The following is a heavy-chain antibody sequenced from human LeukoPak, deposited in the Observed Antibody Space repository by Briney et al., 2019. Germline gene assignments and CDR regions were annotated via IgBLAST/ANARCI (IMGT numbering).Heavy chain of an antibody. V-gene: IGHV1-8*01. Sequence: GASVKVSCKASGYTFTSYDINWVRQATGQGLEWMGWMNPNSGNTGYAQKFQDRVTMTRNTSISTAYMELSSLRSEDTAVYYCARGGVPAAGWGYYYYYMDVWGKGTTVTVSS. CDR3: ARGGVPAAGWGYYYYYMDV. D-gene: IGHD2-2*01. CDR2: MNPNSGNT. J-gene: IGHJ6*03. CDR1: GYTFTSYD.